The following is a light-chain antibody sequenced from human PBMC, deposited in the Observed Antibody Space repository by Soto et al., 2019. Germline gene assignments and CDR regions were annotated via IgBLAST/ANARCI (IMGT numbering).Light chain of an antibody. CDR1: PDISTY. Sequence: IVLTQSPASLSVSPGGRATLSCRASPDISTYLAWYQQKPGQAPRLIIYDTFNRVSGVPDTFSGSGSGTVFTLTINNVAPEDAAIYYCQQRSTWPLTFGGGTKVE. J-gene: IGKJ4*01. CDR2: DTF. V-gene: IGKV3-11*01. CDR3: QQRSTWPLT.